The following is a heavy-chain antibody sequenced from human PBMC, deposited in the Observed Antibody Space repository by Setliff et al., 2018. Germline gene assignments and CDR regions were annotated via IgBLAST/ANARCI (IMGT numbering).Heavy chain of an antibody. V-gene: IGHV4-34*01. CDR3: ARGGPTLTISRVLVVSSFDP. CDR1: GGSFSGYY. D-gene: IGHD3-3*01. Sequence: SETLSLTCAVYGGSFSGYYWSWIRQPPGKGLEWIGEINHSGSTNYNPSLKSRVTISVDTSKHQFSRKLSSVTAADTAVYYCARGGPTLTISRVLVVSSFDPWGQGSRSPSPQ. CDR2: INHSGST. J-gene: IGHJ5*02.